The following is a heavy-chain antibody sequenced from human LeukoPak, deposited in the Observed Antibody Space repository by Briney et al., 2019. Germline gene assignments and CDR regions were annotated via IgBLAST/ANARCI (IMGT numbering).Heavy chain of an antibody. CDR1: GFTFSSYS. CDR3: AKEGLVATSGYYYYYMDV. CDR2: ISSSSSYI. D-gene: IGHD5-12*01. J-gene: IGHJ6*03. V-gene: IGHV3-21*04. Sequence: GGSLRLSCAASGFTFSSYSMNWVRQAPGKGLEWVSSISSSSSYIYYADSVKGRFTISRDNAKNSLYLQMNSLRAEDTAVYYCAKEGLVATSGYYYYYMDVWGKGTTVTVSS.